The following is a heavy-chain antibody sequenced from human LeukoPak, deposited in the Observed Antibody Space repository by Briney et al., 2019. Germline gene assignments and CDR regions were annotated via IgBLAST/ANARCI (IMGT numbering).Heavy chain of an antibody. J-gene: IGHJ4*02. CDR2: ISGSGGSA. Sequence: GGSLRLSCAASGFTFSSYAMSWVRQAPGKGLEWVSVISGSGGSAYYADSVKGRFTISRDNSKNTPYLQMNSLRAEDTAVYYCAKDGGYSGYDYVPDFDYWGQGTLVTVSS. D-gene: IGHD5-12*01. V-gene: IGHV3-23*01. CDR1: GFTFSSYA. CDR3: AKDGGYSGYDYVPDFDY.